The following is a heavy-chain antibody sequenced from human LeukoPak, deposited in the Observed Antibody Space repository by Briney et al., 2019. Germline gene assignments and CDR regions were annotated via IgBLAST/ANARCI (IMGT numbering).Heavy chain of an antibody. V-gene: IGHV3-30*02. CDR3: AKGENYGLLH. CDR1: GFTFSTYG. CDR2: IWHDARNK. Sequence: GGSLRLSCAASGFTFSTYGMHWVRQAPGKGLEWVADIWHDARNKYYTDSAKGRFTISRDNSKNTLYLQMNSLRAEDTAVYYCAKGENYGLLHWGQGTLVTVSS. D-gene: IGHD3-10*01. J-gene: IGHJ4*02.